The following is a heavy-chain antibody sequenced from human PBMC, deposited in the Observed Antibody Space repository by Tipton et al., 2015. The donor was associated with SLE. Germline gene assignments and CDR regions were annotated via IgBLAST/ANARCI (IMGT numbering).Heavy chain of an antibody. Sequence: TLSLTCAVYGGSFSGYYGSWIRQPPGKGLEWIGEMSHSGGTNYNPSLKSRVTISVDTSKNQFSLRLSSVTAADTAVYYCARAPGLERSYYYYYYMDVWGKGTTVTVSS. V-gene: IGHV4-34*01. CDR1: GGSFSGYY. J-gene: IGHJ6*03. CDR2: MSHSGGT. D-gene: IGHD1-1*01. CDR3: ARAPGLERSYYYYYYMDV.